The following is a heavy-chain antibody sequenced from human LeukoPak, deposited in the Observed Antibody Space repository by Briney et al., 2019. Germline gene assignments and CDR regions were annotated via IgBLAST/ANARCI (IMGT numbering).Heavy chain of an antibody. Sequence: GGSLRLSCAASGFTFSSYGMHWVRQAPGKGLEWVAVIWYDGSNKYYADSVKGRFTISRDNSKNTLYLQMNSLRAEDTAVYYCARDLIQGDILAGSEPPPPLFYGMDVWGQGTTVTVSS. J-gene: IGHJ6*02. D-gene: IGHD3-9*01. CDR2: IWYDGSNK. CDR3: ARDLIQGDILAGSEPPPPLFYGMDV. CDR1: GFTFSSYG. V-gene: IGHV3-33*01.